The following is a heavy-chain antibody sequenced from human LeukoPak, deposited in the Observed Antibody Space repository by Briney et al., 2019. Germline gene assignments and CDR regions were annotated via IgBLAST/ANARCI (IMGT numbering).Heavy chain of an antibody. D-gene: IGHD3-22*01. J-gene: IGHJ4*02. CDR3: AKVYNYYDSSGPGY. CDR2: ISGSGGNT. Sequence: GGSLRLSCAASGFTFSSYAMSWVRQAPGKGLEWVSAISGSGGNTYYADSVKGRFTISRDNSKNTLYLQMNSLRAEDTAVYYCAKVYNYYDSSGPGYWGQGTLVTVSS. V-gene: IGHV3-23*01. CDR1: GFTFSSYA.